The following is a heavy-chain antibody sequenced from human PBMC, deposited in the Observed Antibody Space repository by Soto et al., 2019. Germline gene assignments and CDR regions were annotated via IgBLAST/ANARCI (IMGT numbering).Heavy chain of an antibody. CDR3: TRLPWADYGGIFDP. J-gene: IGHJ5*02. D-gene: IGHD4-17*01. V-gene: IGHV4-59*01. Sequence: SETLSLTCTVSGGSISSYYWSWIRQPPGKGLEWIGYIYYSGSTNYNPSLKSRVTISVDTSKNQFSLKLGSVTAADTAMYYCTRLPWADYGGIFDPWGQGTLVTVS. CDR1: GGSISSYY. CDR2: IYYSGST.